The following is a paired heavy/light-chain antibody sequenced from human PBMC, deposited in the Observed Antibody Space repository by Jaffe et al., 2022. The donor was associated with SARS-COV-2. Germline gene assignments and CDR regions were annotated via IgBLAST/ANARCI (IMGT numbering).Light chain of an antibody. Sequence: DIQMTQSPSTLSASVGDRVTITCRASQSITYWLAWYQHKPGKAPKFLISQASSLESGVPSRFSGSGSGTEFVLTISGLQPDDFATYYCQQYSNYPRTFGQGTKVEI. CDR3: QQYSNYPRT. J-gene: IGKJ1*01. V-gene: IGKV1-5*03. CDR2: QAS. CDR1: QSITYW.
Heavy chain of an antibody. Sequence: EVQMVESGGGLVQPGGSQRLSCAASGFGFSGHWMTWVRQAPGKGLEWVANINQDGSEEYYVDSVKGRFTISRDNPKNSLFLQMNSLRAEDTAVYYCARDRSTNSWSLFPDSWGQGTLVTVSS. D-gene: IGHD2-2*01. CDR1: GFGFSGHW. CDR3: ARDRSTNSWSLFPDS. J-gene: IGHJ4*02. V-gene: IGHV3-7*01. CDR2: INQDGSEE.